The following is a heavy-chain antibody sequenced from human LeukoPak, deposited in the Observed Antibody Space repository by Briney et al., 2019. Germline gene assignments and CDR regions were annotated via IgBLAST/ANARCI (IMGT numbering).Heavy chain of an antibody. CDR2: ISGSGFNT. J-gene: IGHJ5*02. D-gene: IGHD4-17*01. V-gene: IGHV3-23*01. CDR3: AKDSTVTTGRFDP. Sequence: PGGSLRLSCAASGFIFSSYAMSWVRQAPGKGLEWVSTISGSGFNTYYADSVKGRFTISRNNSKNMLYLQMNSLRAEDTAVYYCAKDSTVTTGRFDPWGQGTLVTVSS. CDR1: GFIFSSYA.